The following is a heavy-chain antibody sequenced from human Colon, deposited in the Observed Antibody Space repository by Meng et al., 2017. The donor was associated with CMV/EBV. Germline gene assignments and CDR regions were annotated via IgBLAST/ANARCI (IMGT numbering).Heavy chain of an antibody. Sequence: GGSLRLSCAASGFTFSSYWMSWVRQAPGKGLEWAANIKQDGSEKYYVDSVKGRFTISRDNAKNSLYLQMNSLRAEDTAIYYCARDGVVVLGATRDWGQGTLVTVSS. CDR2: IKQDGSEK. CDR3: ARDGVVVLGATRD. J-gene: IGHJ4*02. D-gene: IGHD2-15*01. V-gene: IGHV3-7*03. CDR1: GFTFSSYW.